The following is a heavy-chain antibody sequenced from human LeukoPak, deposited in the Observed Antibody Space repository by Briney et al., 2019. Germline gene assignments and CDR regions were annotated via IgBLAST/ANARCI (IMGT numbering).Heavy chain of an antibody. CDR2: INPNSGGT. V-gene: IGHV1-2*04. D-gene: IGHD4-17*01. CDR1: GYTFTGYY. Sequence: ASVKVSCKASGYTFTGYYMHWVRQPPGQGLEWMGWINPNSGGTNYAQKFQGWVTMTRDTYISTAYMELSRLRSDDTAVYYCARGGNYGDYEYYYGMDVWGKGTTVTVSS. J-gene: IGHJ6*04. CDR3: ARGGNYGDYEYYYGMDV.